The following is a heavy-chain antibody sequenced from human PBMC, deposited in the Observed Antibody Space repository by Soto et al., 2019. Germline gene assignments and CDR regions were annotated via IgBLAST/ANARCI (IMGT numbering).Heavy chain of an antibody. CDR3: ARGTFGVVND. J-gene: IGHJ4*02. CDR1: GGSISSYY. D-gene: IGHD3-3*01. V-gene: IGHV4-59*01. CDR2: MYYSGST. Sequence: QVQLQESGPGLVKPSETLSLTCTVSGGSISSYYWSWIRQSPGKGLEWIGYMYYSGSTNYKPSLKSRVTISIDTSRNQFSLKLSSVTAADTAVYYCARGTFGVVNDWGEGTLVTVSS.